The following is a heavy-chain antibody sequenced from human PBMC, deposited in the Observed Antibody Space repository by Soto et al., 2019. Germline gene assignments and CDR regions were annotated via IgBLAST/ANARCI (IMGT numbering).Heavy chain of an antibody. CDR1: GGSISSYY. CDR3: AREKLRFLEGSGVGYFDY. D-gene: IGHD3-3*01. V-gene: IGHV4-59*01. Sequence: PSETLSLTCTVSGGSISSYYWSWIRQPPGKGLEWIGYIYYSGSTNYNPSLKSRVTISVDTSKNQFSLKLSSVTAADTAVYYCAREKLRFLEGSGVGYFDYWGPGTLVTVPS. CDR2: IYYSGST. J-gene: IGHJ4*02.